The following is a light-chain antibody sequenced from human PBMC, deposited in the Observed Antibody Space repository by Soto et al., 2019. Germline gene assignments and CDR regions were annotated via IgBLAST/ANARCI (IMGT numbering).Light chain of an antibody. CDR2: FNN. CDR3: SSWDGTRKGPV. Sequence: QSVLTQPPSVSEAPRQTVTISCSGNTSNIGSHAVEWHQHFPGKFPNLLIYFNNLLASGVSDRFSGSKSGASASLAISGLRSEDEAVYFCSSWDGTRKGPVFGGGTKLTVL. V-gene: IGLV1-36*01. CDR1: TSNIGSHA. J-gene: IGLJ2*01.